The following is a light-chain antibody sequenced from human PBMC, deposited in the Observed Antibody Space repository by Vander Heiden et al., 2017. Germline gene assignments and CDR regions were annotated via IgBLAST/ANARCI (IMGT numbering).Light chain of an antibody. J-gene: IGLJ1*01. CDR2: SNN. CDR3: AAWDDSLNGYV. Sequence: QSVLTQPPSASGTPGQRVTISCSGSSSNIGSNTVNWYQQLPGTAPKLLIYSNNQQPSGVPDRFSGSKSGTSASLAISGLQSEDEADYYCAAWDDSLNGYVFGTGTKVTGL. CDR1: SSNIGSNT. V-gene: IGLV1-44*01.